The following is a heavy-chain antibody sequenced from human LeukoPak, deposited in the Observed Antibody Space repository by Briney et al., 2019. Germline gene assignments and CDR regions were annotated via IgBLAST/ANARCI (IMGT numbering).Heavy chain of an antibody. Sequence: GESLKISCKGSGHNFTNYWIGWVRQMPGKGLEWMGIIYLYDSDTKYSPSFQGQVTISADKSSNTAYLQWNSLKASDTAMYYCARRAAKPYDYYYYYMDIWGKGTTVTVSS. J-gene: IGHJ6*03. CDR1: GHNFTNYW. CDR3: ARRAAKPYDYYYYYMDI. CDR2: IYLYDSDT. D-gene: IGHD2-2*01. V-gene: IGHV5-51*01.